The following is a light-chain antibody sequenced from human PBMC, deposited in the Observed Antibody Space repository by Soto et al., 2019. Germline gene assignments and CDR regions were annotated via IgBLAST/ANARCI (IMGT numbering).Light chain of an antibody. V-gene: IGKV1-5*03. CDR3: QHYNSYSEA. CDR2: KAS. J-gene: IGKJ1*01. CDR1: QTISSW. Sequence: IQMTQSPSTLSGSVGDRVTITCRASQTISSWLAWYQQKPGKAPKLLIYKASTLKSGAPSRFSGSGSGTEFTLTISSLQPDDFATYYCQHYNSYSEAFGQGTKVDI.